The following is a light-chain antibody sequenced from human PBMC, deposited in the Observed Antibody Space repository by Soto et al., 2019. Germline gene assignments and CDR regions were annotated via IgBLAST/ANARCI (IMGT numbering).Light chain of an antibody. V-gene: IGLV2-14*01. CDR1: VSDVGGYTY. CDR3: SSYTSSSTYV. CDR2: EVS. J-gene: IGLJ1*01. Sequence: QSVLTQPASVSGSPGQSITISCTGTVSDVGGYTYVSWYQQCPGRVPKLMIYEVSYRPSGVSNRFSGSKSGNRASLTISGLQAEDEADYYCSSYTSSSTYVFGTGTKVTVL.